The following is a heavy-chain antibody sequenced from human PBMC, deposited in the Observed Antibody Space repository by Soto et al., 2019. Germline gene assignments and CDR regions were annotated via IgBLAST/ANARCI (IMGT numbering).Heavy chain of an antibody. CDR3: AKTGGGGYSYTYAVT. CDR1: GFTFSAYA. J-gene: IGHJ4*02. Sequence: EVQLLESGGGLVQPGGSLRLSCAASGFTFSAYAMTWVRQAPGKGLEWVSSIGGSDGRTYYADSVKGRFSIFRENSKNTVSLDMDSLRGEDTAIYYCAKTGGGGYSYTYAVTWGQGTLVTVTS. V-gene: IGHV3-23*01. CDR2: IGGSDGRT. D-gene: IGHD5-18*01.